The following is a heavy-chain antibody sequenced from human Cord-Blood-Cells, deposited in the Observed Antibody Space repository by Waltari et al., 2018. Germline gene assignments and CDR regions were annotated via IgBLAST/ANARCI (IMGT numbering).Heavy chain of an antibody. V-gene: IGHV3-7*01. CDR2: IKQDGSEK. J-gene: IGHJ4*02. CDR1: GFPFSSYW. Sequence: EVQLVESGGGLVQPGGSLRLSCAASGFPFSSYWLSWVRTAPGKGLEWVAKIKQDGSEKYYVDSVKGRFTISRDNAKNSLYLKMNSLRAEDTAVYYCARGGDFDYWGQGTLVTVSS. CDR3: ARGGDFDY.